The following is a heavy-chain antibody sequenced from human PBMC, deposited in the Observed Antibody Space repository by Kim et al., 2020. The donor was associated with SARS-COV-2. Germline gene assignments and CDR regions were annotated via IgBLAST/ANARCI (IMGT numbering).Heavy chain of an antibody. CDR1: GGSISSSSYY. CDR2: IYYSGST. J-gene: IGHJ6*01. CDR3: ARPGIAVAGTRGMYV. V-gene: IGHV4-39*01. Sequence: SETLALTCTVSGGSISSSSYYWGWIRQPPGKGLEWIGSIYYSGSTYYNPSLKSRVTISVDTSKNQFSLKLSSVTAADTAVYYCARPGIAVAGTRGMYVWG. D-gene: IGHD6-19*01.